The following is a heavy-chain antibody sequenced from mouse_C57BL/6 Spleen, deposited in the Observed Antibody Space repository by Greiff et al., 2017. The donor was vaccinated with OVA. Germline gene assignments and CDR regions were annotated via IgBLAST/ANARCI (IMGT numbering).Heavy chain of an antibody. CDR2: IDPETGGT. CDR1: GYTFTDYE. J-gene: IGHJ4*01. D-gene: IGHD5-1*01. CDR3: TRTYRYAMDY. Sequence: VQLQQSGAELVRPGASVTLSCKASGYTFTDYEMHWVKQTPVHGLEWIGAIDPETGGTAYNQKFKGKAILTADKSSSTPYMELRSLTSEDSAVYYCTRTYRYAMDYWGQGTSVTVSS. V-gene: IGHV1-15*01.